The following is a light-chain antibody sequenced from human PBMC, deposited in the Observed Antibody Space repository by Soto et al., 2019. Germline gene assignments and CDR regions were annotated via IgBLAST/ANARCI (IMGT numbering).Light chain of an antibody. CDR2: DAS. CDR3: QEYNSNSYT. Sequence: DIQMTQSPSTLSASVGDRVTITCRARQSISSWLAWYQQKPGKAPKLLIYDASSLESGVPSRFSGSGSGTEFTLTISSLQTDDFATYYCQEYNSNSYTFGQGTKLE. J-gene: IGKJ2*01. CDR1: QSISSW. V-gene: IGKV1-5*01.